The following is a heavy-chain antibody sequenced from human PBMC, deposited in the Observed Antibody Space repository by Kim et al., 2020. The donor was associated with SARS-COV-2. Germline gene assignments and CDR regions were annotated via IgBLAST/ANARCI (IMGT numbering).Heavy chain of an antibody. J-gene: IGHJ4*02. CDR3: AKGGTVFGVATNFDS. D-gene: IGHD3-3*01. Sequence: GGSLRLSCAASGFTFSRYGMHWVRQAPGKGLEWVAVISYDGSNKYYADSVKGRFTVSRDNSENTLSLQMNSLRAEDTAVYYCAKGGTVFGVATNFDSWGQGTLVTVSS. V-gene: IGHV3-30*18. CDR2: ISYDGSNK. CDR1: GFTFSRYG.